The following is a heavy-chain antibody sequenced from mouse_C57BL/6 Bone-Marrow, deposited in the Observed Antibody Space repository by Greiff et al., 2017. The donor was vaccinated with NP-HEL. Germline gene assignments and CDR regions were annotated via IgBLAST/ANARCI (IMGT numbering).Heavy chain of an antibody. CDR3: ASHGYYYWYVDV. D-gene: IGHD2-3*01. Sequence: EVKLVESGGDLVKPGGSLKLSCAASGFTFSSYGMSWVRQTPDKRLEWVATISSGGSYTYYPDSVKGRFTISRDNAKNTLYLKMSSLKSEDTAMDYCASHGYYYWYVDVWGTGTTVTVSS. CDR2: ISSGGSYT. J-gene: IGHJ1*03. CDR1: GFTFSSYG. V-gene: IGHV5-6*01.